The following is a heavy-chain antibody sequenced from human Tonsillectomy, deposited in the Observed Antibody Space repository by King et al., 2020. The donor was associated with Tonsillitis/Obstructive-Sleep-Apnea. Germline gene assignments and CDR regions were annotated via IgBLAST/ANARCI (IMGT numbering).Heavy chain of an antibody. J-gene: IGHJ4*02. D-gene: IGHD3-22*01. CDR3: AGTMTEDSSDY. V-gene: IGHV5-51*03. Sequence: QLVQSGAEVKKPGESLKISCKGSGYRFTSYWIGWVRQMPGKGLEWMGIIHPGDSDTSYSPPFQGQVTISADKSISTAYLQRSSLKATDTAMYYCAGTMTEDSSDYWGQGTLVTVSS. CDR2: IHPGDSDT. CDR1: GYRFTSYW.